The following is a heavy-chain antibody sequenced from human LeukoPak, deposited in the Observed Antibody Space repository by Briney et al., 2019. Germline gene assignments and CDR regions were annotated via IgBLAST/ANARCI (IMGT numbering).Heavy chain of an antibody. J-gene: IGHJ6*03. Sequence: PGGSLRLSCAASGFTFSSYGMHWVRQAPGKGLEWVAIISFDGNNKYYADSVKGRFTISRDNSKNTVYLQMNSLKTEDTAVYYCTTLEILRYFDWSEYYYYYMDVWGKGTTVTVSS. V-gene: IGHV3-30*03. CDR1: GFTFSSYG. CDR2: ISFDGNNK. CDR3: TTLEILRYFDWSEYYYYYMDV. D-gene: IGHD3-9*01.